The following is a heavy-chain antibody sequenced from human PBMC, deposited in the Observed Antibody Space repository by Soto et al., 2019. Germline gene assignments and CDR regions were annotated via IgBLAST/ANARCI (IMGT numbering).Heavy chain of an antibody. V-gene: IGHV4-34*01. J-gene: IGHJ4*02. Sequence: SETLSLTCAVYGGSFSGYYWTWIRQPPGTGLEWIGEINPGGSTYYNPSLKSRVTISVDTSKNQFSLKLTSVTAADTAVYYCARDKSTGLSDYWGQGTLVTVSS. CDR2: INPGGST. CDR3: ARDKSTGLSDY. D-gene: IGHD2-8*02. CDR1: GGSFSGYY.